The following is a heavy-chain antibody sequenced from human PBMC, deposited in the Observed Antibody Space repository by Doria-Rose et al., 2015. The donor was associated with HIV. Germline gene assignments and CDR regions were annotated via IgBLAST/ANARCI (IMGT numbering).Heavy chain of an antibody. V-gene: IGHV4-30-4*01. CDR2: ISSSGTT. CDR1: GDSISSGDSF. D-gene: IGHD3-10*01. Sequence: QVQLQESGPGLVRPSQTLSLTCTVLGDSISSGDSFWSWIRQPPGKGPEWIGYISSSGTTYYYPSLRGRLTISRDASKNQFSLTLNSVTAADTAVYYCARARNYGFPHFFDFWGQGTLVTVSS. J-gene: IGHJ4*02. CDR3: ARARNYGFPHFFDF.